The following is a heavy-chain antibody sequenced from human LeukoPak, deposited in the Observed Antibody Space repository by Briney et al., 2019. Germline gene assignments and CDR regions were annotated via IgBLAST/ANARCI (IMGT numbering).Heavy chain of an antibody. CDR3: ARQGVLRFLEWLSDFDY. CDR1: GYSISSGYY. V-gene: IGHV4-38-2*01. D-gene: IGHD3-3*01. J-gene: IGHJ4*02. CDR2: IYHSGST. Sequence: SETLSLTCAVSGYSISSGYYWGWIRQPPGKGQEWIGSIYHSGSTYYNPSLKSRVTISVDTSKNQFSLKLSSVTAADTAVYYCARQGVLRFLEWLSDFDYWGQGTLVTVSS.